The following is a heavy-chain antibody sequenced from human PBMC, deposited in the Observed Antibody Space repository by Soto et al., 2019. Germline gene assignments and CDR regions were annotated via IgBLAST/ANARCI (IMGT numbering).Heavy chain of an antibody. CDR2: IYWDDDK. D-gene: IGHD3-3*01. V-gene: IGHV2-5*02. Sequence: QITLNESGPTVVRPTEPLTLTCRFSGFSLTTSGVGVGWIRQSPGKAPEWLALIYWDDDKRYSESLKSRLTIAKDTSKKQVVLTVSDLDPTDTATYYCAHRVLRTVFGLVTTTAIYFDVWGQGTPVAVSS. J-gene: IGHJ4*02. CDR1: GFSLTTSGVG. CDR3: AHRVLRTVFGLVTTTAIYFDV.